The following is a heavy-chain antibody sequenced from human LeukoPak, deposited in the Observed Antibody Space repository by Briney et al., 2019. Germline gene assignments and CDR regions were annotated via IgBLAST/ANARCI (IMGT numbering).Heavy chain of an antibody. Sequence: GGSLRLSCAASGFTFSSYSMNWVRQAPGKGLEWVSSISSSSSYTYYADSVKGRFTTSRDNAKNSLYLQMNSLRAEDTAVYYCARVTQTFYYDSSGYYSSASNDFWGQGTLVTVSS. CDR1: GFTFSSYS. CDR3: ARVTQTFYYDSSGYYSSASNDF. CDR2: ISSSSSYT. V-gene: IGHV3-21*01. J-gene: IGHJ4*02. D-gene: IGHD3-22*01.